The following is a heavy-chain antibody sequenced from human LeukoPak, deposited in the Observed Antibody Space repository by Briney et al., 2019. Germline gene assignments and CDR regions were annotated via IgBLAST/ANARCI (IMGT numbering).Heavy chain of an antibody. Sequence: GGSLRLSCAASGFTFSSYSMNWVRQAPGKGLEWISYISSSSCTIYYADSVKGRFTISRDNAKNSLFLQMNSLRAEDTAVYYCARSNYYDSSGYPSFGNWGQGTLVTVSS. J-gene: IGHJ4*02. CDR3: ARSNYYDSSGYPSFGN. D-gene: IGHD3-22*01. CDR2: ISSSSCTI. CDR1: GFTFSSYS. V-gene: IGHV3-48*04.